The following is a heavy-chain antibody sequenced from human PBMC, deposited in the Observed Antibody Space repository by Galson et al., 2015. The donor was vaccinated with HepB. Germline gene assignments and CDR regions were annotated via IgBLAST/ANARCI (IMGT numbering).Heavy chain of an antibody. CDR3: ARHYNDRSAYFY. D-gene: IGHD3-22*01. CDR2: IIPISGST. V-gene: IGHV1-69*13. J-gene: IGHJ4*02. Sequence: SVKVSCKASRDTFKTYTFTWVRQAPGHGLEWMGEIIPISGSTNYAQTFLGRVTLSADESTATAYMELSSLRSKDTAVYYCARHYNDRSAYFYWGQGTLVSVSS. CDR1: RDTFKTYT.